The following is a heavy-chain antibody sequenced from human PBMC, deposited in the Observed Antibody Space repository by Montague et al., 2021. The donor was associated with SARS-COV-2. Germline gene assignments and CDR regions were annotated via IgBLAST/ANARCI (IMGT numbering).Heavy chain of an antibody. CDR1: GFSLSTSGMC. CDR3: ARRTYDILTGYDYGIDV. V-gene: IGHV2-70*11. CDR2: IDWGDDK. D-gene: IGHD3-9*01. J-gene: IGHJ6*02. Sequence: PALVKPTQTLTLTCTFSGFSLSTSGMCVSWIRQPPGKALEWLARIDWGDDKYYSTSLKTRLTISKDTSKNQVVLTMTNMDPVDTATYYCARRTYDILTGYDYGIDVWGQGTTVTVSS.